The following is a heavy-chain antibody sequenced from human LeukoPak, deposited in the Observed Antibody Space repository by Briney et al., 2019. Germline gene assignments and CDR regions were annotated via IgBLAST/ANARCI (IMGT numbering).Heavy chain of an antibody. CDR1: GDSISSYY. V-gene: IGHV4-59*01. CDR2: IYNSETT. CDR3: ARADVLSGGVRGVVITAWFDP. D-gene: IGHD3-10*01. J-gene: IGHJ5*02. Sequence: SETLSLTCTVSGDSISSYYWSWIRQPPGKGLEWIGYIYNSETTNYNPSLESRVTISEDTSKNQFSLMLTSVTAADTAVYYCARADVLSGGVRGVVITAWFDPWGQGTLVTVSS.